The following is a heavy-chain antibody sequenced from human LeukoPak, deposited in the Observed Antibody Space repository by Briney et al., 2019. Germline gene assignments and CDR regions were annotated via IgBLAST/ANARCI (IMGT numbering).Heavy chain of an antibody. D-gene: IGHD5-18*01. J-gene: IGHJ4*02. V-gene: IGHV3-49*04. CDR2: IRSKAYGGTT. CDR3: TRADTAMAPEPFDY. Sequence: PGGSLRLSCAASGFTFSSYGMHWVRQAPGKGLEWVGFIRSKAYGGTTEYAASVKGRFTISRDDSKSIAYLQMNSLKTEDTAVYYCTRADTAMAPEPFDYWGQGTLVTVSS. CDR1: GFTFSSYG.